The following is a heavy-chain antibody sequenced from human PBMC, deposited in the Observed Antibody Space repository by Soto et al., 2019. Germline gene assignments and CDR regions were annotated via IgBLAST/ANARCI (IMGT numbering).Heavy chain of an antibody. D-gene: IGHD6-19*01. CDR3: AKGSSGWYERFDY. CDR1: GFTFSSYA. Sequence: EVQLLESGGGLVQPGGSLRLSCAACGFTFSSYAMSWVRQAPGKGLEWVSAISGSGGSTYYADSVKGRFTISRDNSKNTLYLQMNSLRAEDTAVYYCAKGSSGWYERFDYWGQGTLVTVSS. CDR2: ISGSGGST. V-gene: IGHV3-23*01. J-gene: IGHJ4*02.